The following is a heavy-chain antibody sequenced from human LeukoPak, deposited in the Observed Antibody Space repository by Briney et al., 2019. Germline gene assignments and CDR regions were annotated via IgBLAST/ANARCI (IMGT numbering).Heavy chain of an antibody. CDR1: GFTFSSYG. D-gene: IGHD6-19*01. V-gene: IGHV3-30*02. CDR3: ARVLYPLIAVAAPLDY. J-gene: IGHJ4*02. Sequence: GGSLRLSCAASGFTFSSYGMHWVRQAPGKGLEWVAFIRYDGSNKYFADSVKGRFTISRDNSKNTLYLQMNSLRAEDTAVYYCARVLYPLIAVAAPLDYWGQGTLVTVSS. CDR2: IRYDGSNK.